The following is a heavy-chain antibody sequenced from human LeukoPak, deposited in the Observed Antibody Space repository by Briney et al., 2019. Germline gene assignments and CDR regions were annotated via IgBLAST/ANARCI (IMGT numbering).Heavy chain of an antibody. CDR1: GGSFSGYY. Sequence: PSETLSLTCAVYGGSFSGYYWSWIRQPPGKGLEWIGEINHSGSTNYNPSLKSRVTISVDTSKDQFSLKLSSVTAADTAVYYCARGQGLLWFGSSLDYWGQGTLVTVAS. CDR2: INHSGST. D-gene: IGHD3-10*01. V-gene: IGHV4-34*01. J-gene: IGHJ4*02. CDR3: ARGQGLLWFGSSLDY.